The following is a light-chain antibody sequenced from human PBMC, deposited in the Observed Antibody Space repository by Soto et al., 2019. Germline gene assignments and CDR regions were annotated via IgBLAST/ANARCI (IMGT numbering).Light chain of an antibody. V-gene: IGKV3-15*01. J-gene: IGKJ4*01. CDR3: QQYTKWPLT. CDR1: QSVYSN. CDR2: HAS. Sequence: EIVMTQSPATLSVSPGERATLSCRASQSVYSNLAWYQQKPGQAPRLLIYHASTRATGIPARFSGGGSGTEFTLTITSLQSEDFAVYYCQQYTKWPLTSGGGTKVEIK.